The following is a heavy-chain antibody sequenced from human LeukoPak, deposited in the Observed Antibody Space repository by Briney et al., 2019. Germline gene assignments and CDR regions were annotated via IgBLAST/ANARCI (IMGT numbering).Heavy chain of an antibody. CDR2: ISYDGSNK. CDR1: GFTFSSYA. J-gene: IGHJ4*02. Sequence: PGGSLRLSCAASGFTFSSYAMHWVRQAPGKGLEWVAVISYDGSNKYYADSVKGRFTISRDNSKNTLYLQMNSLRAEDTAVYYCAKDTPDSSSWYRLSPEIDYWGQGTLVTVSS. CDR3: AKDTPDSSSWYRLSPEIDY. D-gene: IGHD6-13*01. V-gene: IGHV3-30-3*02.